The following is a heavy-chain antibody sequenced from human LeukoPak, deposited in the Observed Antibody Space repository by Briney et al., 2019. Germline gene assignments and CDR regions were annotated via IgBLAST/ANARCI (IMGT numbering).Heavy chain of an antibody. CDR2: INPYSGGT. CDR3: ARAHIGNDLLIDY. J-gene: IGHJ4*02. CDR1: GYTFTGYY. D-gene: IGHD2-21*01. V-gene: IGHV1-2*02. Sequence: ASVKVSCKASGYTFTGYYMHWVQQAPGQGLEWMGWINPYSGGTNYAQKFQGRVTMTRDTSISTAYMELSRLRSDDRAVYYCARAHIGNDLLIDYWGQGTLVTVSP.